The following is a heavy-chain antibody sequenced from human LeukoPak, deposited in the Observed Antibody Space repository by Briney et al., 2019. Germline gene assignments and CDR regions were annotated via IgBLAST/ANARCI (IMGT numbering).Heavy chain of an antibody. J-gene: IGHJ4*02. Sequence: ASVKVSCKASGYTFTSYDINWVRQAPGHGLEWMGRMNPNSDNTGYAQKFQGRVTMTRNTSISTAYMELRSLRSEDTAVYYCARGGGLRSIDFWGQGTLVTVSS. CDR1: GYTFTSYD. V-gene: IGHV1-8*01. CDR3: ARGGGLRSIDF. D-gene: IGHD4-17*01. CDR2: MNPNSDNT.